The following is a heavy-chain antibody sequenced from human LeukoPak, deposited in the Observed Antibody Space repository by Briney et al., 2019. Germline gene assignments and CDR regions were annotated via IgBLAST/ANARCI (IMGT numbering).Heavy chain of an antibody. Sequence: GESLQISSQGSGYSFTSYWIGWVRQMPGKGLEWMGIIYPGDSDTRYSPSFQGQVTISADKSISTAYLQWSSLKASHTAMYYCARGYCSSTSCSRGFDPWGQGTLVTVSS. V-gene: IGHV5-51*01. CDR3: ARGYCSSTSCSRGFDP. CDR1: GYSFTSYW. CDR2: IYPGDSDT. D-gene: IGHD2-2*01. J-gene: IGHJ5*02.